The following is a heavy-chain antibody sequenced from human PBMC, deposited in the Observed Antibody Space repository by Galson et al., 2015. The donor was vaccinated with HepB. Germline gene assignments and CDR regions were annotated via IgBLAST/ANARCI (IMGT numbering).Heavy chain of an antibody. D-gene: IGHD4/OR15-4a*01. CDR3: ATTKFGSGAYWTFDI. CDR1: DSTFSSYT. CDR2: ISTNGATI. V-gene: IGHV3-48*04. Sequence: SLRLSCAASDSTFSSYTMNWVRQTPGKGLQWLSYISTNGATIHYADSVKGRFTLARDNAKNTMWLQMNSLRAEDTAVYYCATTKFGSGAYWTFDIWGPGTLVTVSS. J-gene: IGHJ3*02.